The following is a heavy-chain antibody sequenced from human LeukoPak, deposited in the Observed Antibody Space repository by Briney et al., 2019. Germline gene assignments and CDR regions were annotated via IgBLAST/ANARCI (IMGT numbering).Heavy chain of an antibody. V-gene: IGHV3-74*01. J-gene: IGHJ4*02. CDR2: IKPDGSSI. CDR3: ATLYAGSTDY. D-gene: IGHD2-8*01. Sequence: GRSLRLSCAASGFTFSSYWMNWVRQAPGKGLVWVARIKPDGSSISYADSVKGRFTISRDNAKNTLYLQMNSLRAEDTAAYYCATLYAGSTDYWGRGTLVTVSS. CDR1: GFTFSSYW.